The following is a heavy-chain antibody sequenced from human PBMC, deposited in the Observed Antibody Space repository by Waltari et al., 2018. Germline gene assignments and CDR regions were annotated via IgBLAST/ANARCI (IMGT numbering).Heavy chain of an antibody. J-gene: IGHJ4*02. Sequence: EVQLVESGGGLVQPGRSLRLSCAASGFNFNDYAMHWVRQAPGKGLRWVSGMSWNSGVIAYSDSVKGRFTISRDNAKNSLYLQMNSLRAEDTALYYCAKDKEGWSSFDYWGQGALVTVSS. D-gene: IGHD6-19*01. CDR3: AKDKEGWSSFDY. V-gene: IGHV3-9*01. CDR1: GFNFNDYA. CDR2: MSWNSGVI.